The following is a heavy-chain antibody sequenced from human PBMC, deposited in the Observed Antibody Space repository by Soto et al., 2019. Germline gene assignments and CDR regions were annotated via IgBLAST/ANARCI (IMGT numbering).Heavy chain of an antibody. CDR2: IYYNGIT. CDR3: ARARFYGSERTVFDF. D-gene: IGHD3-10*01. Sequence: QVQLQESGPGLVKPSQTLSLTCTVSRGSVSSGGYYWSWIRQHPGKGLEWIGYIYYNGITDYNPSLKSRLIISVDTSKNQFSLILSSVTAADTAVYYFARARFYGSERTVFDFWCQGTVVSVSS. CDR1: RGSVSSGGYY. V-gene: IGHV4-31*03. J-gene: IGHJ4*02.